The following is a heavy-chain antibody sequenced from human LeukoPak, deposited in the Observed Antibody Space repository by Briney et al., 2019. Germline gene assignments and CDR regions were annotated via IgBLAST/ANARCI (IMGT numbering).Heavy chain of an antibody. D-gene: IGHD3-3*01. V-gene: IGHV3-11*04. Sequence: GGSLRLSCAASGFTFSDYYMSWIRQAPGKGLGWVSYISGSATTIYYADSVKGRFTISRDNAKNSLYLQMNSLRAEDTAVYYCARERGYDFWSGSRVLFHYWGQGTLVTVSS. CDR3: ARERGYDFWSGSRVLFHY. CDR1: GFTFSDYY. CDR2: ISGSATTI. J-gene: IGHJ4*02.